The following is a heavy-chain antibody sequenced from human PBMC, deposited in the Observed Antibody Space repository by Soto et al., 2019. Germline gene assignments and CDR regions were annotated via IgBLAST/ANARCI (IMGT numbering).Heavy chain of an antibody. Sequence: PSGTLSLTCAVCVYSSSSFYYWVWLRHPPGKWLECIGIIYHVGITYYNPSLNSRVTLSIDMTNNHVSLILNSVTAADTAVYYCARVGPWVPYYYDSSTYKFPNWLDHWGKATLVTVSS. D-gene: IGHD3-22*01. CDR2: IYHVGIT. J-gene: IGHJ5*02. CDR3: ARVGPWVPYYYDSSTYKFPNWLDH. CDR1: VYSSSSFYY. V-gene: IGHV4-38-2*01.